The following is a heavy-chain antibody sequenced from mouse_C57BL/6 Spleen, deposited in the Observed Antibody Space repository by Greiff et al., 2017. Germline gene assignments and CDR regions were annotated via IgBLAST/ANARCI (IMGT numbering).Heavy chain of an antibody. J-gene: IGHJ3*01. CDR3: ARRGIYGYDVPFAY. V-gene: IGHV1-9*01. CDR2: ILPGSGST. Sequence: VQLQQSGAELMKPGASVKLSCKATGYTFTGYWIEWVKQRPGHGLEWIGEILPGSGSTNYNEKFKGKATFTADTSSNTAYMQLSSLTTEDSAIYYGARRGIYGYDVPFAYWGQGTLVTVSA. CDR1: GYTFTGYW. D-gene: IGHD2-2*01.